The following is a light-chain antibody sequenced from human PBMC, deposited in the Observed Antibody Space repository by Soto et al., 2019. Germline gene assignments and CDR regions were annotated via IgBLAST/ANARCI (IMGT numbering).Light chain of an antibody. CDR3: HQYYFTPRT. V-gene: IGKV4-1*01. Sequence: DIVMTQSPDSLAVSLGERATINCKSSQSVLYSSNNKNYLAWYQQKPGQPPKLLIYLASTRESGVPDRFSGSGSGTDFTLTISSLQAEDVAVYYCHQYYFTPRTFGQGTKVEIK. CDR2: LAS. CDR1: QSVLYSSNNKNY. J-gene: IGKJ1*01.